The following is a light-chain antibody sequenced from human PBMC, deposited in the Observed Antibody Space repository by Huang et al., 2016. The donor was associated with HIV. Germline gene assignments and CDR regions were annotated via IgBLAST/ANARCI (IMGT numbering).Light chain of an antibody. CDR1: QSVLYSANNENY. V-gene: IGKV4-1*01. Sequence: DIVMSQSPDSLTVSLGERATINCNSSQSVLYSANNENYLAWYQQKPGQPPKLLIYWASTRESGVPDRFSGSGSGTDFTLTISSLQAEDVAVYYCQQFYSTPHTFGQGTNLEIK. CDR3: QQFYSTPHT. CDR2: WAS. J-gene: IGKJ2*01.